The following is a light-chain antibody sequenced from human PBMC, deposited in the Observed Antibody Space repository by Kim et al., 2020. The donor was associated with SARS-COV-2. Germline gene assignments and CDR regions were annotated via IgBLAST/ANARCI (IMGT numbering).Light chain of an antibody. CDR1: NIGSKS. V-gene: IGLV3-21*04. CDR3: QVWDSSSDLSYV. CDR2: YDS. J-gene: IGLJ1*01. Sequence: GKTARSTCGGNNIGSKSVHWYQQKPGQAPVLVIYYDSDRPSGIPERFSGANSGNTATLTISRVEAGDEADYYCQVWDSSSDLSYVFGTGTKVTVL.